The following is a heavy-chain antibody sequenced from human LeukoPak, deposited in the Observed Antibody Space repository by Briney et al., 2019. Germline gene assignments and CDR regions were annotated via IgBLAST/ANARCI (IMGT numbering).Heavy chain of an antibody. CDR1: GGSFSGYY. Sequence: SETLSLTCAVYGGSFSGYYWSWIRQPPGKGLEWIGEINHSGSTNYNPSLKSRVTISADTSKNQLSLKLTSVTAADTAVYYCARGQGIAVAGWYEPWGQGTLVTVSS. J-gene: IGHJ5*02. CDR3: ARGQGIAVAGWYEP. D-gene: IGHD6-19*01. CDR2: INHSGST. V-gene: IGHV4-34*01.